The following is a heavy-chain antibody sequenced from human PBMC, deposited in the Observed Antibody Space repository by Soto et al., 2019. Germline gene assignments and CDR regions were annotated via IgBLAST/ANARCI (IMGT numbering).Heavy chain of an antibody. CDR1: GITLRDYY. V-gene: IGHV3-11*01. D-gene: IGHD3-10*01. CDR2: FSSNGVSR. CDR3: ARLASLGHPYYLGMDV. J-gene: IGHJ6*02. Sequence: GGSLRLSCVDSGITLRDYYMTWIRHATGQRLEWVSYFSSNGVSRYCGVSVNVRFTIYRAEAENSLQLQVNSLRDEDTAVHYCARLASLGHPYYLGMDVLGQGTTATVSS.